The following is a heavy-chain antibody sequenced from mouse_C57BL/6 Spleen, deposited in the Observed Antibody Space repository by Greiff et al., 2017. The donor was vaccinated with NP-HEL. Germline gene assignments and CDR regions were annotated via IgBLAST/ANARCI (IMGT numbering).Heavy chain of an antibody. CDR1: GYSFTGYY. CDR2: INPSTGGT. D-gene: IGHD2-3*01. Sequence: EVKLQESGPELVKPGASVKISCKASGYSFTGYYMNWVKQSPEKSLEWIGEINPSTGGTTYNQKFKAKATLTVDKSSSTAYMQLKSLTSEDSAVYYCARGGGHDGYYAMDYWGQGTSVTVSS. V-gene: IGHV1-42*01. J-gene: IGHJ4*01. CDR3: ARGGGHDGYYAMDY.